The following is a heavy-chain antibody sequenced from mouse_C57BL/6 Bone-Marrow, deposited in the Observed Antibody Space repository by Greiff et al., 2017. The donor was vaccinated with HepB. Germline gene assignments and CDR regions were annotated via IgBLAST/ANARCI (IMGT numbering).Heavy chain of an antibody. CDR2: ISSGSSTI. D-gene: IGHD2-3*01. Sequence: EVMLVESGGGLVKPGGSLKLSCAASGFTFSDYGMHWVRQAPEKGLEWVAYISSGSSTIYYADTVKVRFTISRDTTKNTLFLQMTSLGSEDTAMYYYARRRSVYDGNYDYFDYWGQGTTLTVSS. CDR1: GFTFSDYG. J-gene: IGHJ2*01. CDR3: ARRRSVYDGNYDYFDY. V-gene: IGHV5-17*01.